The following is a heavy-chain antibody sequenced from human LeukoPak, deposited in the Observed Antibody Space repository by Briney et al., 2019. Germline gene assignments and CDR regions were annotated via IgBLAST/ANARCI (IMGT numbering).Heavy chain of an antibody. J-gene: IGHJ2*01. Sequence: SQTLSLTCTVSGGSISSGGYYWSWIRQPPGKGLEWIGYIYHSGSTYYNPSLKSRVTISVDTSKNQFSLKLSSVTAADTAVYYCARPLSGSYWYFDLWGRGTLVTVSS. CDR1: GGSISSGGYY. CDR3: ARPLSGSYWYFDL. CDR2: IYHSGST. V-gene: IGHV4-30-2*01. D-gene: IGHD1-26*01.